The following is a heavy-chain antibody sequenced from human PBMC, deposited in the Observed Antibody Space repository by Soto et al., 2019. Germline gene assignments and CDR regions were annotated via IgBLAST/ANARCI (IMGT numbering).Heavy chain of an antibody. D-gene: IGHD2-15*01. CDR3: ARGYCNGGSCYSRFFDY. CDR2: IYYSGST. Sequence: NPSETLSLSCTVAGSAISGYYWIWIQQPPGKGLEWIGYIYYSGSTNYNPSLKSRVTISVDTSKNQFSLKLTSVTAADTAVYHCARGYCNGGSCYSRFFDYWGQGALVTVSS. J-gene: IGHJ4*02. V-gene: IGHV4-59*08. CDR1: GSAISGYY.